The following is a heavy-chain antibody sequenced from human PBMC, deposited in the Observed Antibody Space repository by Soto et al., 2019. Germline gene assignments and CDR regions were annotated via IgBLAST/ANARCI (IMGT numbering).Heavy chain of an antibody. J-gene: IGHJ6*02. CDR1: GFTLSSYT. V-gene: IGHV3-21*01. Sequence: EVQLVESGGGLVRPGGSVRLSCEASGFTLSSYTIYWVRQAPGKGLEWVSSISSSSTYIHYADSVKGRFTISRDNAKNSLFLQMNSLRGEDTAVYYCARDRWRGMAARRSSFGMDVWGQGTTVTVSS. CDR2: ISSSSTYI. CDR3: ARDRWRGMAARRSSFGMDV. D-gene: IGHD6-6*01.